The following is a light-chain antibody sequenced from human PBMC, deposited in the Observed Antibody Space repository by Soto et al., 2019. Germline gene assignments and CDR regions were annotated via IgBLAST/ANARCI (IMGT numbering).Light chain of an antibody. Sequence: QSALTQPASVSGSPGQSITISCTGTSSDVGGYNYVSWYQQHPGNAPKLMIYEVSNRPSGVSNRFSGSKSGNTASLTISGLQAEDEADYYCSSYTSIITLYVFGSGTKVTVL. J-gene: IGLJ1*01. V-gene: IGLV2-14*01. CDR3: SSYTSIITLYV. CDR2: EVS. CDR1: SSDVGGYNY.